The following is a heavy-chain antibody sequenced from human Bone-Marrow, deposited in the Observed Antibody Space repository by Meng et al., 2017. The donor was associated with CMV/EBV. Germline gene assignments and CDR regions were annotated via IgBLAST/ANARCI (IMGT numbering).Heavy chain of an antibody. D-gene: IGHD1-14*01. Sequence: GGSLRLSCAASGFTFSSYSMNWVRQAPGKGLEWVSSISSSSSYIYYADSVKGRFTISRDNAKNSLYLQMNGLRAEDTAVYYCARGGSPEGFDPWGQGTLVTVSS. J-gene: IGHJ5*02. V-gene: IGHV3-21*01. CDR1: GFTFSSYS. CDR3: ARGGSPEGFDP. CDR2: ISSSSSYI.